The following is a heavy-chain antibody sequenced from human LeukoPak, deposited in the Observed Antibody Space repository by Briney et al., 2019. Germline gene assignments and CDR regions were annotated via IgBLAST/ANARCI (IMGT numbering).Heavy chain of an antibody. V-gene: IGHV3-48*01. Sequence: GGSLRLSCAASGFTFSSYSMNWVRQAPGKGLEWVSYISSSSSTIYYADSVKGRFTISRDNAKNSLYLQMNSLRAEDTAVYYCARPLRAYSSSLAFDYWGQGTLVTVSS. D-gene: IGHD6-13*01. CDR3: ARPLRAYSSSLAFDY. J-gene: IGHJ4*02. CDR2: ISSSSSTI. CDR1: GFTFSSYS.